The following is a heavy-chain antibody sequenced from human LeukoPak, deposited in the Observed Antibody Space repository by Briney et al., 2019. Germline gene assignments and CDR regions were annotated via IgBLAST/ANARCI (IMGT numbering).Heavy chain of an antibody. CDR2: IKQDGSEK. CDR1: GFTLSSYW. CDR3: ARVGLGYCSGGSCYSRYFQH. J-gene: IGHJ1*01. V-gene: IGHV3-7*01. Sequence: GGSLRLSCAASGFTLSSYWMSWVRQAPGKGLEWVANIKQDGSEKYYVDSVKGRFTISRDNAKNSLYLQMNSLRAEDTAVYYCARVGLGYCSGGSCYSRYFQHWGQGTLVTVSS. D-gene: IGHD2-15*01.